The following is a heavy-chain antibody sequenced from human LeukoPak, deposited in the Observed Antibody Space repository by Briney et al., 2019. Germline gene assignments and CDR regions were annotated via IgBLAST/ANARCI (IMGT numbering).Heavy chain of an antibody. CDR1: GYTFTSYG. D-gene: IGHD3-10*01. CDR3: AXXXGNWXXXVRGXIPLEELSWFDP. Sequence: GASVKVSCKASGYTFTSYGISWVRQAPGQGLEWMGWISAYNGNTNYAQKLQGRVTMTRDTSISTAYMELSRLRSDDTAVYYCAXXXGNWXXXVRGXIPLEELSWFDPWGQGTLVTVSS. CDR2: ISAYNGNT. J-gene: IGHJ5*02. V-gene: IGHV1-18*01.